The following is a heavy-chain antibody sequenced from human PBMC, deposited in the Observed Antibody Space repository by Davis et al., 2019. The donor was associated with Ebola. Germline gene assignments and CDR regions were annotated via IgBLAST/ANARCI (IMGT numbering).Heavy chain of an antibody. J-gene: IGHJ6*04. D-gene: IGHD3-3*01. V-gene: IGHV1-46*01. CDR3: ARDQRYDDYYYYGMDV. CDR2: INPSGGST. CDR1: GYSFTSYY. Sequence: ASVKVSCKASGYSFTSYYMHWVRQAPGQGLEWMGIINPSGGSTSYAQKFQGRVTMTRDTSTSTVHMELRSLRSDDTAVYYCARDQRYDDYYYYGMDVWGKGTTVTVSS.